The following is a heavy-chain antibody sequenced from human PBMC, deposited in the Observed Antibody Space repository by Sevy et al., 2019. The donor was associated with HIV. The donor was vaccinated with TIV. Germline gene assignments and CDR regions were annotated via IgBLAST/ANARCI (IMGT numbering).Heavy chain of an antibody. J-gene: IGHJ3*02. CDR2: ISYDGSNK. D-gene: IGHD3-22*01. Sequence: GGSLRLSCAASGFTFSSYGMHWVRQAPGKGLEWVAVISYDGSNKYDADSVKGRFTISRDNSKNTLYLQMNSLRAEDTAVYYCAKDLRYYYDSSRFGAFDIWGQGTMVTVSS. CDR1: GFTFSSYG. CDR3: AKDLRYYYDSSRFGAFDI. V-gene: IGHV3-30*18.